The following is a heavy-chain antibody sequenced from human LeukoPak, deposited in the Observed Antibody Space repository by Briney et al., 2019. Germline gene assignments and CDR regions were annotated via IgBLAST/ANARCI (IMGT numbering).Heavy chain of an antibody. D-gene: IGHD4-11*01. V-gene: IGHV3-30-3*01. J-gene: IGHJ6*02. CDR1: GFTFSSYA. CDR3: ARDPTTVIVFYYYGMDV. CDR2: ISYDGSNK. Sequence: GGSLRLSCAASGFTFSSYAMHWVRQAPGKGLEWVAVISYDGSNKYYADSVKGRFTISRDNSKNTLYLQMNSLRAEDTAVYYCARDPTTVIVFYYYGMDVWGQGTTVTVSS.